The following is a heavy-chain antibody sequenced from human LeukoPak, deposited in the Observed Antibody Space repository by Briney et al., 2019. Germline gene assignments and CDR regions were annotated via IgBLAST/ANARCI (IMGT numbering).Heavy chain of an antibody. J-gene: IGHJ3*02. CDR3: ARGRGHWGPRTAFDI. CDR2: TYYRSKWYN. Sequence: SQTLSLTFAISGDSVSSNSAAWNWVRQSPSRGLEWLGSTYYRSKWYNDYAVSVKSRITINPDTSKNQFSLQLNSVTPEDTAVYYCARGRGHWGPRTAFDIWGQGTMVTVSS. CDR1: GDSVSSNSAA. D-gene: IGHD3-16*01. V-gene: IGHV6-1*01.